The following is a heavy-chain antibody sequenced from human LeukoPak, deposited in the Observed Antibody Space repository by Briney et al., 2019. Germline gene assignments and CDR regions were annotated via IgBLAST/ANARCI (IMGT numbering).Heavy chain of an antibody. J-gene: IGHJ4*02. V-gene: IGHV4-30-4*01. CDR2: IYYSGST. Sequence: SETLSLTCTVSGDSISSGDYYWSWIRQPPGKGLEWIGYIYYSGSTYYNPSLKSRVSISVDTSKNQFSLKLSSVTAADTAVYYCASLYGSGSNPLDNWGQGTLVTVSS. CDR1: GDSISSGDYY. D-gene: IGHD3-10*01. CDR3: ASLYGSGSNPLDN.